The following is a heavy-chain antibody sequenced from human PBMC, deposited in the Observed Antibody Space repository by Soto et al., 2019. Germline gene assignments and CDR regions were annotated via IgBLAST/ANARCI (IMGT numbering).Heavy chain of an antibody. CDR2: ISYDGSNR. CDR3: ATGRCISTSCRVSYGMDV. Sequence: QVQLVESGGGVVQPGRSLRLSCAASGFTFSDYDMHWVRQAPGKGLEWVAVISYDGSNRYYADSVKGRFTVSRDNSRNTLYLQMNSLSPDDTAVYSCATGRCISTSCRVSYGMDVWGQGTTVTVSS. CDR1: GFTFSDYD. V-gene: IGHV3-30*03. D-gene: IGHD2-2*01. J-gene: IGHJ6*02.